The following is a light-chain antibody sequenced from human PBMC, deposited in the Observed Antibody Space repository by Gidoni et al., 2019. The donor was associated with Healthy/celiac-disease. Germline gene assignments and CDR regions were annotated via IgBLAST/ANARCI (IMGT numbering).Light chain of an antibody. V-gene: IGKV4-1*01. CDR3: QQYYSTPLT. Sequence: DLVMTQSPDSLAVSLGARATINCKSSQSVSYSSNNKNYLAWYQQKPGQPPKLLIYWASTRESGVPDRFSGSGSGTDFTLTISSLQAEDVAVYYCQQYYSTPLTFGGGTKVEIK. CDR2: WAS. CDR1: QSVSYSSNNKNY. J-gene: IGKJ4*01.